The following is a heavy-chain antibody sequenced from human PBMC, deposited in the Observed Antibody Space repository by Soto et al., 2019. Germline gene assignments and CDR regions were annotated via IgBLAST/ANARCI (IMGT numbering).Heavy chain of an antibody. CDR2: ISYDGSNK. V-gene: IGHV3-30-3*01. CDR1: GFTFSSYA. J-gene: IGHJ3*02. D-gene: IGHD3-9*01. Sequence: QVQLVESGGGVVQPGRSLRLSCAASGFTFSSYAMHWVRQAPGKGLEWVAVISYDGSNKYYADSVKGRFIISRDNSKNTLYLQMNSLRAEDTAVYYCARGRLRYFDWLLGPNDAFDIWGQGTMVTVSS. CDR3: ARGRLRYFDWLLGPNDAFDI.